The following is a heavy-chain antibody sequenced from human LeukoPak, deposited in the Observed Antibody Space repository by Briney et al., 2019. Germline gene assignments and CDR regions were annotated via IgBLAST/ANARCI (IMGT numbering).Heavy chain of an antibody. V-gene: IGHV3-66*01. Sequence: GGSLRLFCAPSGFTVSSTYMSWVRQAPGKGLEWVSIISGGGDTFYAGSVKGRFTISRDTSKNTLYLQMNGLRAEDTAVYYCAGRGSGYYYGMNVWGQGTTVTVSS. J-gene: IGHJ6*02. CDR1: GFTVSSTY. CDR2: ISGGGDT. CDR3: AGRGSGYYYGMNV. D-gene: IGHD3-10*01.